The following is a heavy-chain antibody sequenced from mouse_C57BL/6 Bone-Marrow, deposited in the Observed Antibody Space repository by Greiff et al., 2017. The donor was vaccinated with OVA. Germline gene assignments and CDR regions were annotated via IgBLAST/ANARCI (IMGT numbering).Heavy chain of an antibody. Sequence: QVQLQQPGAELVKPGASVKLSCKASGYTFTSYWMHWVKQRPGQGLEWIGMIHPNSGSTNYNEKFKSKATLTVDKSSSTAYMQLSSLTSEDSAVYFCARSEGLRLFAYWGQGTLVTVSA. V-gene: IGHV1-64*01. CDR1: GYTFTSYW. CDR2: IHPNSGST. D-gene: IGHD2-4*01. CDR3: ARSEGLRLFAY. J-gene: IGHJ3*01.